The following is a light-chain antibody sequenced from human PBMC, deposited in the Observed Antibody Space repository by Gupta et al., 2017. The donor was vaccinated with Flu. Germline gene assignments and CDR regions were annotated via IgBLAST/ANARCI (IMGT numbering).Light chain of an antibody. CDR1: ALSKHY. Sequence: SSALTQPPSVSVSPGQTARIACSGDALSKHYAYWYQRKPGQAPVMVMYKDTERPSGIPERFSGSNSGTTVTLTISGVQAEDEADYYCQSSDTSDVYVFGGGTKLTVL. J-gene: IGLJ2*01. V-gene: IGLV3-25*02. CDR3: QSSDTSDVYV. CDR2: KDT.